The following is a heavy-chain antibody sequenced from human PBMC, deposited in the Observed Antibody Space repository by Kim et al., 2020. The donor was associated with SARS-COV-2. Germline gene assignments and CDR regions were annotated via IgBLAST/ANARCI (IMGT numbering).Heavy chain of an antibody. CDR1: GYTFTSYA. D-gene: IGHD3-3*01. CDR2: INTNTGNP. V-gene: IGHV7-4-1*02. J-gene: IGHJ6*02. Sequence: ASVKVSCKASGYTFTSYAMNWVRQAPGQGLEWMGWINTNTGNPTYAQGFTGRFVFSLDTSVSTAYLQISSLKAEDTAVYYCARGSTRFLEWLLFGAGDFFGMDVWGQGTTVTVSS. CDR3: ARGSTRFLEWLLFGAGDFFGMDV.